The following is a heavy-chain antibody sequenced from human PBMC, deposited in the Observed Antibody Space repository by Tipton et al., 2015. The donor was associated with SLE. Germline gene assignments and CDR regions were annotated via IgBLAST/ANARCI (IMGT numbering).Heavy chain of an antibody. CDR3: ARSPGRLRSMDY. Sequence: TLSLTCTVSGGSISSYYWSWIRQPPGKGLEWIGYIYYSGSTNYNPSPKSRVTISVDTSKNQFSLKLSSVTAADTAMYFCARSPGRLRSMDYWGQGTLVTVSS. V-gene: IGHV4-59*01. CDR1: GGSISSYY. CDR2: IYYSGST. D-gene: IGHD3-3*01. J-gene: IGHJ4*02.